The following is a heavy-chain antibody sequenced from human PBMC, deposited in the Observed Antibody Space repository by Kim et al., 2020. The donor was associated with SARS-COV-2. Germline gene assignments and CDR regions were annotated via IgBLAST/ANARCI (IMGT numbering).Heavy chain of an antibody. J-gene: IGHJ2*01. CDR3: ARDRMVRGVSIWYFDL. V-gene: IGHV3-7*01. Sequence: GGSLRLSCAASGFTFSSYWMSWVRQAPGKGLEWVANIKQDGSEKYYVDSVKGRFTISRDNAKNSLYLQMNSLRAEDTAVYYFARDRMVRGVSIWYFDLWGRGTLTVSS. D-gene: IGHD3-10*01. CDR2: IKQDGSEK. CDR1: GFTFSSYW.